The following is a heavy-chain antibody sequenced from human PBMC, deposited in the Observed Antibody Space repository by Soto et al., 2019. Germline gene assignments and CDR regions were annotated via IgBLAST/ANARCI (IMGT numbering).Heavy chain of an antibody. CDR3: AFPSYSYQGDAYDI. J-gene: IGHJ3*02. Sequence: ENLSLTCTVHGGSISSYYRCWIRLPLGKGMEWIGYIYYSGSTNYNPSLKSRVTISVDTSKNQFSLKLSSVTAADTAVYYCAFPSYSYQGDAYDI. D-gene: IGHD1-26*01. V-gene: IGHV4-59*01. CDR2: IYYSGST. CDR1: GGSISSYY.